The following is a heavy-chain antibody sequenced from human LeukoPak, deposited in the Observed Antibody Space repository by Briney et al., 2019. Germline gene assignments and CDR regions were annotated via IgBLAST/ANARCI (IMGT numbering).Heavy chain of an antibody. CDR1: GFTFSHHF. J-gene: IGHJ3*01. D-gene: IGHD2-21*01. CDR2: ISGSGAT. CDR3: ARDPMHNGGNSGAFDF. Sequence: GGSLRLSCAASGFTFSHHFMTWIRQAPGKGLEWISYISGSGATYYASSVQGRFTISRDNAQNSLWLQMSSLRAEDTAVYYCARDPMHNGGNSGAFDFWGQGTLVTFSS. V-gene: IGHV3-11*01.